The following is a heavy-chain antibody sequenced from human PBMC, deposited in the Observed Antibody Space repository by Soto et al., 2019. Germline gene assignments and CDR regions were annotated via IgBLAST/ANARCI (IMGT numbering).Heavy chain of an antibody. Sequence: SETLSLTCTVSGGSISSYYWSWIRQPPGKGLEWIGYIYYSGSTNYNPPLKSRVTISVDTSKNQFSLKLSSVTAADTAVYYCARHRRDFWSGSTPVREYYYYYMDVWGKGTMVTVSS. D-gene: IGHD3-3*01. CDR2: IYYSGST. J-gene: IGHJ6*03. CDR1: GGSISSYY. V-gene: IGHV4-59*08. CDR3: ARHRRDFWSGSTPVREYYYYYMDV.